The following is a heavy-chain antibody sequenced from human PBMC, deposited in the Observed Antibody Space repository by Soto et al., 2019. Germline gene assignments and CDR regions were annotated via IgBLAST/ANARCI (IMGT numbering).Heavy chain of an antibody. Sequence: PSETLSLTCTVAGGSISSYYWSWIRQPPGKGLEWIGYIYYSGSTNYNPSLKSRVTISVDTSKNQFSLKLSSVTAADTAVYYCASSYSGSYYWLIDYWGQGTLVTVSS. D-gene: IGHD1-26*01. CDR2: IYYSGST. CDR1: GGSISSYY. J-gene: IGHJ4*02. V-gene: IGHV4-59*01. CDR3: ASSYSGSYYWLIDY.